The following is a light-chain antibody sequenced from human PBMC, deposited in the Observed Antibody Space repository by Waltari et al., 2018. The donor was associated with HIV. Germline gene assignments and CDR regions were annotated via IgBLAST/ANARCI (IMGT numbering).Light chain of an antibody. Sequence: DIQMTQSPSTLSASVGDRVTITCRARQSISSWLAWYQQQPGKAPQLLIYKASSLESGVPSRFSRSGSETEFTRAISNLQPDDCATYYCQQHNSFPSFGQGTKLEI. J-gene: IGKJ2*01. CDR1: QSISSW. CDR3: QQHNSFPS. V-gene: IGKV1-5*03. CDR2: KAS.